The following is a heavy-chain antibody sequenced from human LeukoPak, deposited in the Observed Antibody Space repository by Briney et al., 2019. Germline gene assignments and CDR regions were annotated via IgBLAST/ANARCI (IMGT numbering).Heavy chain of an antibody. V-gene: IGHV1-46*01. CDR3: ARAPFGWELQPFDY. J-gene: IGHJ4*02. D-gene: IGHD1-26*01. CDR1: GYTFTSYY. CDR2: INPSGGST. Sequence: ASVKVSCKASGYTFTSYYMHWVRQAPGQGLEWMGIINPSGGSTSYAQKFQGRVTMTTDTSTSTAYMELRSLRSDDTAVYYCARAPFGWELQPFDYWGQGTLVTVSS.